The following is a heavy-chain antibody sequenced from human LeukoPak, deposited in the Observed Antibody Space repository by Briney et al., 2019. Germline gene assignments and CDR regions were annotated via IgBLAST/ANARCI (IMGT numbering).Heavy chain of an antibody. D-gene: IGHD3-22*01. J-gene: IGHJ4*02. CDR2: IYHTGSN. CDR3: ARGGGAYYYDSSGYDY. Sequence: SETLSLTCTVSGGSVSSADYYWSWIRHPPGKALEWIGYIYHTGSNNYKYSLKSRVTISVDTSKNQFSLKLSSVTAADTAVYYCARGGGAYYYDSSGYDYWGQGTLVTVSS. V-gene: IGHV4-61*08. CDR1: GGSVSSADYY.